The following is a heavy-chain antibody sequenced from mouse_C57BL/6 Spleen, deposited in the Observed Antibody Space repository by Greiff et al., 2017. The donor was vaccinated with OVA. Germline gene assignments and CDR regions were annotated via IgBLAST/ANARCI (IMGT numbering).Heavy chain of an antibody. D-gene: IGHD1-1*01. CDR3: ARRSSYNFDY. CDR2: IYPGGGYT. Sequence: QVQLKESGAELVRPGTSVKMSCKASGYTFTNYWIGWAKQRPGHGLEWIGDIYPGGGYTNYNEKFKGKATLTADKSSSTAYMQFSSLTSEDSAIYYCARRSSYNFDYWGQGTTLTVSS. J-gene: IGHJ2*01. CDR1: GYTFTNYW. V-gene: IGHV1-63*01.